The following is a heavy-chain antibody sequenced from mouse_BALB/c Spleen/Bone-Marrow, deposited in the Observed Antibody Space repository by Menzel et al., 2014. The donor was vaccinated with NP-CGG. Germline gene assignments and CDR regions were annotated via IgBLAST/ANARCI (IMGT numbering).Heavy chain of an antibody. D-gene: IGHD1-1*01. J-gene: IGHJ3*01. CDR1: GFDFGRYY. CDR3: ARPRYYGSIFAY. CDR2: INPDSSPI. Sequence: EVKLQESGGGLVQPGGSLKLSCAASGFDFGRYYMSWVRQAPGKGLEWIGEINPDSSPINYTPSLKDKFIISRDNAKNTLYLQMSKVRSEDTALYYCARPRYYGSIFAYWGQGTLVTVSA. V-gene: IGHV4-1*02.